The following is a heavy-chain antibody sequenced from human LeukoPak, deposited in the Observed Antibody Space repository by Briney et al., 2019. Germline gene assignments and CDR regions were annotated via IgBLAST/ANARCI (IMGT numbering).Heavy chain of an antibody. CDR1: GFTFTSSA. CDR2: IVVGSGNT. J-gene: IGHJ3*02. D-gene: IGHD5-12*01. V-gene: IGHV1-58*02. CDR3: AAGTPNIVAHDAFDI. Sequence: ASVKVSCKASGFTFTSSAMQCVRQARGQRLEWIGWIVVGSGNTNYAQKFQERVTITRDMSTSTAYMELSSLRSEDTAVYYCAAGTPNIVAHDAFDIWGQGTMVTVSS.